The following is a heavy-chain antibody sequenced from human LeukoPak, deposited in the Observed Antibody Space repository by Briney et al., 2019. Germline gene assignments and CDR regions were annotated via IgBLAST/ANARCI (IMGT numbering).Heavy chain of an antibody. J-gene: IGHJ4*02. D-gene: IGHD6-19*01. CDR2: IYYSGST. V-gene: IGHV4-39*07. CDR3: ARGRVAVAGTDY. CDR1: GGSISSSSYY. Sequence: SETLSLTCTVSGGSISSSSYYWGWIRQPPGKGLEWIGSIYYSGSTYYNPSLRSRVTISVDTSKNQFSLKLSSVTAADTAVYYCARGRVAVAGTDYWGQGTLVTVSS.